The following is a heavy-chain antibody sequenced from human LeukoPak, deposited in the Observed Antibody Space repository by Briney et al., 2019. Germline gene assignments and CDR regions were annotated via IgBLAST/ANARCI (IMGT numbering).Heavy chain of an antibody. Sequence: GGSLRLSCAASGFTFSSYAMSWVRQAPGKGLEWVSAISGSGGSTYYADSVKGRFTISRDNSKNTLYLQMNSLRVEDTAVYYCAKDTYYDFWSGYYRRWPFDYWGQGTLVTVSS. J-gene: IGHJ4*02. D-gene: IGHD3-3*01. CDR2: ISGSGGST. V-gene: IGHV3-23*01. CDR3: AKDTYYDFWSGYYRRWPFDY. CDR1: GFTFSSYA.